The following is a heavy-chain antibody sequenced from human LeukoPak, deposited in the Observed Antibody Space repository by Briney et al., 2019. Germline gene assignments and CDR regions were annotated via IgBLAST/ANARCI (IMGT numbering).Heavy chain of an antibody. V-gene: IGHV1-2*02. J-gene: IGHJ6*03. D-gene: IGHD2-15*01. CDR1: GYTFTGYY. CDR3: ARNVVVVAATLGYYYYMDV. Sequence: PRASVKVSCTASGYTFTGYYMHWVRQAPGQGLEWMGWINPNSGGTNYAQKFQGRVTMTRDTSISTAYMELSRLRSDDTAVYYCARNVVVVAATLGYYYYMDVWGKGTTVTVSS. CDR2: INPNSGGT.